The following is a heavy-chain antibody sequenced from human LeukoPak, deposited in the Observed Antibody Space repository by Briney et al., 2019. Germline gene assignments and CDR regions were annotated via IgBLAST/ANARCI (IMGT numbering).Heavy chain of an antibody. D-gene: IGHD3-10*02. CDR1: GFTVSSNY. CDR2: IYSGRST. Sequence: GGSLRLSCAASGFTVSSNYMTWVRQAPGKGLDWVSAIYSGRSTYYADSVKGRFTISRDDSKNTLYLQMHSLRAEDTAIYYCTRDLFDWGQGALVTVSS. V-gene: IGHV3-66*01. CDR3: TRDLFD. J-gene: IGHJ4*02.